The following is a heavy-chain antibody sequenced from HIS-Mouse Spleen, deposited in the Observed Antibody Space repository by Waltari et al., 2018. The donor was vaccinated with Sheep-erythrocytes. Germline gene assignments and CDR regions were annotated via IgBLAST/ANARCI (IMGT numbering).Heavy chain of an antibody. V-gene: IGHV3-21*01. Sequence: EVQLVESGGGLVKPGGSLRLSCAASGCTFSRYGMNWVRQATGKVLEWVSSISSSSSYIYYADSVKGRFTISRDNAKNSLYLQMNSLRAEDTAVYYCARVASGATFDYWGQGTLVTVSS. D-gene: IGHD1-26*01. J-gene: IGHJ4*02. CDR2: ISSSSSYI. CDR1: GCTFSRYG. CDR3: ARVASGATFDY.